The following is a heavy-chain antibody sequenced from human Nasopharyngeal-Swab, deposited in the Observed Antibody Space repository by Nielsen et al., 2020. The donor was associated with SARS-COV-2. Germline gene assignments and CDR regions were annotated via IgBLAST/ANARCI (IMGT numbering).Heavy chain of an antibody. CDR2: ISAHNANT. Sequence: ASVKVSCKASGFVFSSYGLTWVRQAPGQGLEWMGWISAHNANTNYAQNLQGRVTMTTDTSTTTAYLELRSLRSDDTAVYYCAEPHFTDALDVWGQGTTVTVSS. D-gene: IGHD1-14*01. V-gene: IGHV1-18*01. CDR3: AEPHFTDALDV. CDR1: GFVFSSYG. J-gene: IGHJ6*02.